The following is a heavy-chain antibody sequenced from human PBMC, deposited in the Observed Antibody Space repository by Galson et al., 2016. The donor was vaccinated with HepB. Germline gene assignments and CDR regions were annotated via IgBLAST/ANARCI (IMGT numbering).Heavy chain of an antibody. D-gene: IGHD3-3*01. CDR1: GYTFNTYG. CDR3: ARDALITIFGVATSYGMDV. V-gene: IGHV1-18*01. Sequence: SVKVSCKASGYTFNTYGISWVRQAPGQGLEWMGWISAYNGKTNYAQKLQGTVTMTTDTSTSTAYMELRSLRSDATAAYYCARDALITIFGVATSYGMDVWGQGTTVTVSS. J-gene: IGHJ6*02. CDR2: ISAYNGKT.